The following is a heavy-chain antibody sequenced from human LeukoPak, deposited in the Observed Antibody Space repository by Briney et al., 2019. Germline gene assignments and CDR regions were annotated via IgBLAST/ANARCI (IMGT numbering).Heavy chain of an antibody. V-gene: IGHV3-21*01. D-gene: IGHD6-19*01. CDR3: ARDQLYSSSSTGVAGTDYYYYYMDV. CDR1: GFTFSSYS. J-gene: IGHJ6*03. CDR2: ISRSSSYI. Sequence: GGSLRLSCAASGFTFSSYSMNWVRQAPGKGLEWVSSISRSSSYIYYADSVKGRFTISRDNAKNSLYLQMNSLRAEDTAVYYCARDQLYSSSSTGVAGTDYYYYYMDVWGEGTTVTVSS.